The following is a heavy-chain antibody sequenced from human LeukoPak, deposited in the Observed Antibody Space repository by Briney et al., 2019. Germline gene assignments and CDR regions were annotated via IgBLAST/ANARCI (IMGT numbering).Heavy chain of an antibody. CDR3: ARRASEWLDAFDI. Sequence: PSETLSLTCTVSGGSISSGSYYWGWIRQPPGKGLEWIGSIYYSGSTYYNPSLKSRVTISVDTSKNQFSLKLSSVTAADTAVYYCARRASEWLDAFDIWGQGTMVTVSS. CDR1: GGSISSGSYY. V-gene: IGHV4-39*01. J-gene: IGHJ3*02. CDR2: IYYSGST. D-gene: IGHD3-3*01.